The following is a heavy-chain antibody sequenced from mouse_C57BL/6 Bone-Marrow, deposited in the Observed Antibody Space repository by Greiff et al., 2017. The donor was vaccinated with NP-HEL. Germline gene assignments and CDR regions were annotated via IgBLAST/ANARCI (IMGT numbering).Heavy chain of an antibody. CDR1: GFSLTSYG. Sequence: QVQLQQSGPGLVQPSQSLSITCTVSGFSLTSYGVHWVRQSPGKGLEWLGVIWSGGSTDYNAAFISRPSISKDNSKSQVFFKMNSLQADDTAIYYCASVYYGAWFAYWGQGTLVTVSA. CDR3: ASVYYGAWFAY. V-gene: IGHV2-2*01. D-gene: IGHD2-1*01. CDR2: IWSGGST. J-gene: IGHJ3*01.